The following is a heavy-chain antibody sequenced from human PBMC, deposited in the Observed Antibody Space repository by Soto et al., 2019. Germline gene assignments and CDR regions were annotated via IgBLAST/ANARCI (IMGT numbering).Heavy chain of an antibody. V-gene: IGHV1-69*01. CDR3: ARDGSLRGYSYNHGTDV. CDR1: GGTFSSYA. Sequence: QVQLVQSGAEVKKPGSSVKVSCKASGGTFSSYAISWVRQAPGQGLEWMGGIIPIFGTANYAQKFQGRVTITADESTSTAYMELSSLRSEDTAVYYCARDGSLRGYSYNHGTDVWGQGTTVTVSS. D-gene: IGHD5-18*01. CDR2: IIPIFGTA. J-gene: IGHJ6*02.